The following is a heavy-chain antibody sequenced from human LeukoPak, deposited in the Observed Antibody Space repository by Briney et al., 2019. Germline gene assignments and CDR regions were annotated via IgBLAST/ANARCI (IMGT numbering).Heavy chain of an antibody. CDR2: ISSSSSYI. V-gene: IGHV3-21*01. CDR1: GFTFSSYS. D-gene: IGHD2-21*01. CDR3: ARIPSAWYFDL. Sequence: GGSLRLSCAASGFTFSSYSMNWVRQAPGKGLEWVSSISSSSSYIYYADSVKGRFTISRDNAKSSLYLQMNSLRAEDTAVYYCARIPSAWYFDLWGRGTLVTVSS. J-gene: IGHJ2*01.